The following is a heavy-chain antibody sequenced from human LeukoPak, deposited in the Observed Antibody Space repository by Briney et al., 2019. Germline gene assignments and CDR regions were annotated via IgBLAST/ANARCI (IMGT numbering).Heavy chain of an antibody. CDR2: IYSGGST. V-gene: IGHV3-66*01. CDR3: ARDATAGDIVETYFDY. CDR1: GITVSSNY. J-gene: IGHJ4*02. D-gene: IGHD2-15*01. Sequence: GGSLRLSYAASGITVSSNYMSWVRQAPGQGLEWVSVIYSGGSTYYADSVKGRFTISRDNSKNTLYLQMNSLRAEDTAVYYCARDATAGDIVETYFDYWGQGTLVTVSS.